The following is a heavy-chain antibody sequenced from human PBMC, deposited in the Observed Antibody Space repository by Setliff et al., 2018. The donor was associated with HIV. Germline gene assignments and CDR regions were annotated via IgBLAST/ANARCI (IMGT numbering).Heavy chain of an antibody. V-gene: IGHV4-59*01. J-gene: IGHJ4*01. CDR1: GVSISAYY. D-gene: IGHD6-19*01. Sequence: SETLSLTCNVSGVSISAYYWSWIRQPPGKGLEWVGYVYYGGVTNYNPSLKSRLTISVDTSKNQFSLALSSVTAADTAVYYCAYSTGWCYFDYWGHGTLVTVSS. CDR3: AYSTGWCYFDY. CDR2: VYYGGVT.